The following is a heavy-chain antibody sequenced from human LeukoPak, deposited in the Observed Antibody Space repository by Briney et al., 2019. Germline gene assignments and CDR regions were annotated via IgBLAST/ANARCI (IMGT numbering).Heavy chain of an antibody. CDR2: TRNKVRKYAT. CDR1: GFTLRDYH. CDR3: ARDGAEGDDSAFDV. J-gene: IGHJ3*01. V-gene: IGHV3-72*01. D-gene: IGHD3-22*01. Sequence: SGGSLRLSCVGSGFTLRDYHMDWVRQAPGMGLEWVGRTRNKVRKYATEYAASVKGRFTISRDESENSVFLHLSSLTVEDTALYYCARDGAEGDDSAFDVWGQGTMVTVSS.